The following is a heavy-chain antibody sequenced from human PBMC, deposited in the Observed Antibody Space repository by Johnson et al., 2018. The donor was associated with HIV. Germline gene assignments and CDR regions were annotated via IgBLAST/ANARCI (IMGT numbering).Heavy chain of an antibody. D-gene: IGHD2-15*01. CDR1: GFTFSSYG. CDR3: AREGIYCTGGRCYVAAFDI. J-gene: IGHJ3*02. CDR2: IRYDGSNK. V-gene: IGHV3-30*02. Sequence: QVQLVESGGGVVQPGGSLRLSCAASGFTFSSYGMHWVRQAPGKGLEWVAFIRYDGSNKYYADSVKGRFTISRDNSKNTLYLQMNSLRAEDTAVYYCAREGIYCTGGRCYVAAFDIWGQGTKVTVSS.